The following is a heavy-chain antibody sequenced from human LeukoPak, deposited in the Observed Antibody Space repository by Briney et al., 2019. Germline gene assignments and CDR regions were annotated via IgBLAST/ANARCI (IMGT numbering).Heavy chain of an antibody. V-gene: IGHV4-59*12. CDR1: GDSISSYY. CDR3: ATNSGAVAGSYLY. D-gene: IGHD6-19*01. J-gene: IGHJ4*02. Sequence: SETLSLTCSVSGDSISSYYWSWIRQPPGKGLEWIAYVYYSGSTNYNPSLKSRVTISVDTSKNQFSLKLSSVTVADTAVYYCATNSGAVAGSYLYWGQGTLVTVSS. CDR2: VYYSGST.